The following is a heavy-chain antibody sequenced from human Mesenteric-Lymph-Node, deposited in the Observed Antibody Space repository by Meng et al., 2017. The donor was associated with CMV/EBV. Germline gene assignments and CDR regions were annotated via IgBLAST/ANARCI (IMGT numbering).Heavy chain of an antibody. D-gene: IGHD2-2*01. Sequence: GGSLRLSCAASGFTFSSYWMTWVRQAPGRGLEWVASIKQDGSEKNYVDSVKGRFTISRDNAKNSLSLQMNSLRAEDTALYYCARDSGTYCSSPICYTRLPDYWGQGTLVTVSS. J-gene: IGHJ4*02. CDR1: GFTFSSYW. CDR3: ARDSGTYCSSPICYTRLPDY. CDR2: IKQDGSEK. V-gene: IGHV3-7*01.